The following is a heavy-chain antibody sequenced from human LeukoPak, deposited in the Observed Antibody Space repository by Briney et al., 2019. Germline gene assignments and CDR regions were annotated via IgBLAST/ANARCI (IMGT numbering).Heavy chain of an antibody. D-gene: IGHD2-2*01. V-gene: IGHV3-7*01. CDR2: IKQDGSEK. J-gene: IGHJ3*02. CDR3: ARERGIVVVPAGFGAFDI. CDR1: GFTFSSYW. Sequence: GGSLRLSCAASGFTFSSYWMSWVRQAPGKGLEWVANIKQDGSEKYYVDSVKGRFTISRDNAKNSLYLQMNSLRAEDTAVYYCARERGIVVVPAGFGAFDIWGQGTMVTVSS.